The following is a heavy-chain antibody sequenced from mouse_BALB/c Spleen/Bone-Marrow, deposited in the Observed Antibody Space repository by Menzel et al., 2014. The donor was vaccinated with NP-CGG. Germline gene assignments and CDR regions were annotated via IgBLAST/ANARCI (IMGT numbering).Heavy chain of an antibody. CDR3: ARLGYYGGFAY. Sequence: EVKLLESGGGLVQPGGSLKLSCAASGFDFSRYWMSWVRQAPGKGLEWIGDINPDSSTINYTSSLKDKFIISRDNAKNTLYLQMSKVRSEDTALYYCARLGYYGGFAYWGQGTLVTVSA. J-gene: IGHJ3*01. D-gene: IGHD2-3*01. V-gene: IGHV4-1*02. CDR2: INPDSSTI. CDR1: GFDFSRYW.